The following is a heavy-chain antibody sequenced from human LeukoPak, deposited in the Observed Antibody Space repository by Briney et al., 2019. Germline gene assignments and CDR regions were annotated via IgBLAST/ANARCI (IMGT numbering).Heavy chain of an antibody. D-gene: IGHD4-17*01. Sequence: GGSLRLSCAASGFTFSSYAMSWVRQAPGKGLEWVSAISGSGGSIYYADSVKGRFTISRDNSKNTLYLQMNSLRAEDTAVYYCAKFHAVTIGPVAMDYWGQGTLVTVSS. V-gene: IGHV3-23*01. CDR2: ISGSGGSI. CDR3: AKFHAVTIGPVAMDY. J-gene: IGHJ4*02. CDR1: GFTFSSYA.